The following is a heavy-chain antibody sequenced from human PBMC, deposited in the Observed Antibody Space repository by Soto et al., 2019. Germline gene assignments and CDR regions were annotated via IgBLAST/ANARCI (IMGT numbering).Heavy chain of an antibody. J-gene: IGHJ6*02. CDR3: ARLNYDSSGYYHYYYGMDV. CDR1: GGSGGSFSGYY. D-gene: IGHD3-22*01. V-gene: IGHV4-34*01. Sequence: SETLSLTCAVYGGSGGSFSGYYWSWIRQPPGKGLEWIGEINHSGSTNYNPSLKSRVTISVDTSKNQFSLKLSSVTAADTVVFFFARLNYDSSGYYHYYYGMDVWGQGTTVTVSS. CDR2: INHSGST.